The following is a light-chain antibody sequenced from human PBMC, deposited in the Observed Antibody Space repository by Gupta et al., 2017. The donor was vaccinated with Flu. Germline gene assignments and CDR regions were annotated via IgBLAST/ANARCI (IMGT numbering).Light chain of an antibody. CDR3: QQSSNFPLA. CDR2: ATS. J-gene: IGKJ4*01. V-gene: IGKV1-12*01. Sequence: DIQMTQSPSSVSASVGDRVTITCRTSQGISSWLAWYQQKPGKAPKLLIFATSKVQSGVPSRFSGSGSGSDFTLTINDRQPEESATYYCQQSSNFPLAFGGGTKVEIK. CDR1: QGISSW.